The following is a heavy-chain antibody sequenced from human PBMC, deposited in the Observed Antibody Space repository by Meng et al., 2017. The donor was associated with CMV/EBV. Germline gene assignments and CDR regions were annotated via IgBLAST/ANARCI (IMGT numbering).Heavy chain of an antibody. CDR2: YYYSGST. V-gene: IGHV4-39*07. J-gene: IGHJ5*02. CDR3: ARGVITMIVVYDP. Sequence: QMQQQESGHGLGKSLGTRAPPCTGSGGSISSSGYSWGWIRLPRRKCMEWIGIYYYSGSTYYNPSLKSRVTISVDTSQNQFSRKLSSVNAADTAVYYCARGVITMIVVYDPWGQGTLVTVSS. D-gene: IGHD3-22*01. CDR1: GGSISSSGYS.